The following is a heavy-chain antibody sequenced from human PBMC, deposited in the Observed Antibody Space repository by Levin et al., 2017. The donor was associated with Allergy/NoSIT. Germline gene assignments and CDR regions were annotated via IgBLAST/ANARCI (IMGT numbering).Heavy chain of an antibody. CDR1: GFNFSSNA. CDR3: ALRQMAGSSWTQPLRY. V-gene: IGHV3-23*01. D-gene: IGHD6-13*01. J-gene: IGHJ4*02. CDR2: ISGRGDST. Sequence: PGGSLRLSCAASGFNFSSNAMSWVRQAPGKGLEWVSIISGRGDSTYYADSLKGRFTISRDNSKNTLYLQMNSLTAEDTAVYYCALRQMAGSSWTQPLRYWGQGTLVTVSS.